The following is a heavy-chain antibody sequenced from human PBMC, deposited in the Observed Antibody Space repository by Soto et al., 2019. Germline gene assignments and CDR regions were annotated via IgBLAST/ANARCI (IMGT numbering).Heavy chain of an antibody. CDR2: IYSGGST. CDR1: GFTVSSNY. Sequence: EVQLVESGGGLVQPGGSLRLSCAASGFTVSSNYMSWVRQAPGKGLEWVSVIYSGGSTYYADSVKGRFTISRDNSKNTLYLQMNSLRAEDTAVYYCARAYYYGSGGEFDYWGQGTXVTXXX. J-gene: IGHJ4*02. V-gene: IGHV3-66*01. CDR3: ARAYYYGSGGEFDY. D-gene: IGHD3-10*01.